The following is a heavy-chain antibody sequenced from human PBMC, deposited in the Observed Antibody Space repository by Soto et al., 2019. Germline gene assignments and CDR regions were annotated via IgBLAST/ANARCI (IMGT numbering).Heavy chain of an antibody. V-gene: IGHV4-39*01. CDR3: ARGTSLLWFGELSGGHFDY. CDR2: IYYSGST. CDR1: GGAISSSSYY. Sequence: SGTLSLTGPVSGGAISSSSYYWGWLRQPPGKGLEWIGSIYYSGSTYYNPSLKSRVTISVDTSKNQFSLKLSSVTAADTAVYYCARGTSLLWFGELSGGHFDYWGQGTLVTGSS. D-gene: IGHD3-10*01. J-gene: IGHJ4*02.